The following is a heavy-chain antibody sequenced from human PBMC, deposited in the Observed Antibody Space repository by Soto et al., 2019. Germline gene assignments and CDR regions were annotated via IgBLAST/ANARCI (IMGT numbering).Heavy chain of an antibody. CDR3: ALGDSSGWFVDY. CDR2: INPNSGGT. D-gene: IGHD6-19*01. Sequence: SVKVSCKASGYTFTGYYMHWVRQAPGQGLEWMGWINPNSGGTNYAQKFQGWVTMTRDTSISTAYMELSRLRSDDTAVYYCALGDSSGWFVDYWGQGTLVTVSS. J-gene: IGHJ4*02. CDR1: GYTFTGYY. V-gene: IGHV1-2*04.